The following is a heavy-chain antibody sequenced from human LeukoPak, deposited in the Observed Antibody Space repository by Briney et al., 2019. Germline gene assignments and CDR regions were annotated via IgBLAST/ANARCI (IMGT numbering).Heavy chain of an antibody. D-gene: IGHD3-22*01. V-gene: IGHV1-8*01. Sequence: ASVKVSCTASGYTFTSYDINWVRQATGQGVEWMGWMNPNSGNTGYAQKFQGRVTMTRNTSISTAYMELSSLRSEDTAVYYCASARGYDSSGSFDYWGQGTQVTVSS. CDR3: ASARGYDSSGSFDY. CDR1: GYTFTSYD. CDR2: MNPNSGNT. J-gene: IGHJ4*02.